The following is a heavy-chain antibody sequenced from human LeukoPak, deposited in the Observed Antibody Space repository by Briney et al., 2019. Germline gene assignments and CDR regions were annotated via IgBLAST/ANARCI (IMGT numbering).Heavy chain of an antibody. CDR1: GFTFSSYS. Sequence: GGSLRLSCAASGFTFSSYSMNWVRQAPGKGLEWVSSISSSSSYIYYADSVKGRFTISRDNAKNSLYLQMDSLRAEDTAVYYCATSIVVLGFDYWGQGTLVTVSS. J-gene: IGHJ4*02. V-gene: IGHV3-21*01. CDR2: ISSSSSYI. CDR3: ATSIVVLGFDY. D-gene: IGHD3-22*01.